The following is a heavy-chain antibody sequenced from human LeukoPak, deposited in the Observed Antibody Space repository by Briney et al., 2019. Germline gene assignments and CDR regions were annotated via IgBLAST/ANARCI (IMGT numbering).Heavy chain of an antibody. CDR2: ISWNSGTI. D-gene: IGHD6-19*01. CDR3: AKDLIAVAGLIDY. V-gene: IGHV3-9*01. J-gene: IGHJ4*02. CDR1: GFTFVNYD. Sequence: GGSLRLSCGASGFTFVNYDMHWVRQAPGKGLEWVSGISWNSGTIGYADSVKGRFTISRDNAKNSLYLQMNSLRAEDTALYYCAKDLIAVAGLIDYWGQGTLVTVSS.